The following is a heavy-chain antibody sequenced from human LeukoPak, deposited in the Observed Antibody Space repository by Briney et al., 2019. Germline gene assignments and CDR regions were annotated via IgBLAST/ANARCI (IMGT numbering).Heavy chain of an antibody. J-gene: IGHJ3*02. Sequence: SETLSLTCTVSGGSISSGSYYWSWIRQPAGKGLEWIGRIYRNVNTNYNPSLKSRVTTSVDTSKNQFSLSLSSVTAADTAVYYCARWEVRLNAFEMWGQGTMVTVSS. CDR2: IYRNVNT. CDR1: GGSISSGSYY. CDR3: ARWEVRLNAFEM. V-gene: IGHV4-61*02. D-gene: IGHD3-10*01.